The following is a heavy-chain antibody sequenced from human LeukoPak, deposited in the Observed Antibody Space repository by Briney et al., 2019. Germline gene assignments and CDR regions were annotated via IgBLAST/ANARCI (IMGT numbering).Heavy chain of an antibody. CDR2: IYHSGST. D-gene: IGHD6-13*01. CDR3: ARSNSWYPLDAFDN. J-gene: IGHJ3*02. CDR1: GYSISSGYY. V-gene: IGHV4-38-2*02. Sequence: SETLSLTCTVSGYSISSGYYWGWIRQPPGKGLEWIGSIYHSGSTYYNPSLKSRVTISVDTSKNHFSLKLSSVTAADTAVYYCARSNSWYPLDAFDNWGQGTMVTVSS.